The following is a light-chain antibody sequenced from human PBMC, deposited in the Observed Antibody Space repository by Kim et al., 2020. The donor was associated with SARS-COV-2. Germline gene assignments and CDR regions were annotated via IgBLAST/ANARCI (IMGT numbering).Light chain of an antibody. CDR2: GAS. V-gene: IGKV3-20*01. Sequence: SPGERATLSCGASQSVTANQVAWYQQNPGRPPRLLIYGASIRVTGIPDRFSGRGSGTDFTLTITRLEPEDFAVYYCQQYYISPANFGPGTKVDIK. CDR3: QQYYISPAN. J-gene: IGKJ3*01. CDR1: QSVTANQ.